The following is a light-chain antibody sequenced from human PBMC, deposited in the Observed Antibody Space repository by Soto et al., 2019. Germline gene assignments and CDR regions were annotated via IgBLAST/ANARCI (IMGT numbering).Light chain of an antibody. CDR1: QIVSSY. V-gene: IGKV3-11*01. Sequence: EIVLTQSPATLSLSPGERATLFCRASQIVSSYLAWYQQKPGQAPRLLIYDASNRATGIPARFSGGGSGTDFTLTISSLEPEDFAVYYCQQRSNWTFGQGTKVDI. J-gene: IGKJ1*01. CDR2: DAS. CDR3: QQRSNWT.